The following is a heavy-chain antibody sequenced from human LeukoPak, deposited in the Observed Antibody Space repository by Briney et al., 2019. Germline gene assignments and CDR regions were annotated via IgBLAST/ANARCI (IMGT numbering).Heavy chain of an antibody. D-gene: IGHD4-17*01. V-gene: IGHV1-69*04. CDR2: IIPILGIA. Sequence: SVKVSCKASGGTFSSYAISWVRQAPGQGLEWMGRIIPILGIANYAQKFQGRVTITADKSTTTAYMELSSLRSEDTAVYYCARVGVYGEHWYFDLWGRGTLVTVSS. J-gene: IGHJ2*01. CDR1: GGTFSSYA. CDR3: ARVGVYGEHWYFDL.